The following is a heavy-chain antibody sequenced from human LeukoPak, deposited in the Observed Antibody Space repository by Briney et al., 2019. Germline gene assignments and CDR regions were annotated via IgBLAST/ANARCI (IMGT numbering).Heavy chain of an antibody. D-gene: IGHD2-15*01. CDR2: INPNSGGT. CDR3: ARDQDIVVVVAARGGLDY. Sequence: ASVKVSCKASGYTFTGYYMHWVRQAPGQGLEWMGWINPNSGGTNYAQKFQGRVTMTRDTSTSTVYMELSSLRSEDTAVYYCARDQDIVVVVAARGGLDYWGQGTLVTVSS. J-gene: IGHJ4*02. CDR1: GYTFTGYY. V-gene: IGHV1-2*02.